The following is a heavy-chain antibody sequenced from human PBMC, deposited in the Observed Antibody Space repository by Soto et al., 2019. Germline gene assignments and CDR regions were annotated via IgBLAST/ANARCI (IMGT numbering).Heavy chain of an antibody. D-gene: IGHD3-10*01. CDR3: AKDGSYYDSPTESDY. CDR2: ISGSGGHT. CDR1: GFTFSSYV. J-gene: IGHJ4*02. V-gene: IGHV3-23*01. Sequence: EVQLLESGGDLVQPGGSLRLSCAASGFTFSSYVMSWVRQAPGKGPEWVSGISGSGGHTYYADSVKGRFTVSRDNSKNTVYLQMNHLRAEDTALYYCAKDGSYYDSPTESDYWGQGTLVTVSS.